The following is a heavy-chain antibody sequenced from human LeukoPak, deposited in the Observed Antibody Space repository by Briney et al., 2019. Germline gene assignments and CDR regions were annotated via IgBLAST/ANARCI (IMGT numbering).Heavy chain of an antibody. CDR2: IYSGGTT. V-gene: IGHV3-53*01. CDR3: AKGDSAVRGRTCGMDV. Sequence: PGGSLRLSCAASGFTVSSKYMSWVRQARGKGLEWVSVIYSGGTTYYADSVKGRFTISRDNSKNTLYLQMNILRGEDTAVYYCAKGDSAVRGRTCGMDVWGQGTTVTVSS. J-gene: IGHJ6*02. CDR1: GFTVSSKY. D-gene: IGHD3-10*01.